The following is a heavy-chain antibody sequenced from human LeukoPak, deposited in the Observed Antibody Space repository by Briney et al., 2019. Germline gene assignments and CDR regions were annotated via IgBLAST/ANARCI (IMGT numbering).Heavy chain of an antibody. Sequence: PGGSLRLSCAASGFTFSSYAMSWVRQAPGKGLEWVSNISGSGGGTHYADSAKGRFTISRDNSKNTLYLQMNSLRAEDTAVYYCVPDWLLCEYFHHWGQGTLVTVSS. CDR3: VPDWLLCEYFHH. V-gene: IGHV3-23*01. CDR1: GFTFSSYA. CDR2: ISGSGGGT. D-gene: IGHD3-9*01. J-gene: IGHJ1*01.